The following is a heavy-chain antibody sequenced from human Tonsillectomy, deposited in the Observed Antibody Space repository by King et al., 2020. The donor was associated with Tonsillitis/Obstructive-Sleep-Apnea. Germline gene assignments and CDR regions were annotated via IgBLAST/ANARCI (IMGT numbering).Heavy chain of an antibody. D-gene: IGHD6-19*01. CDR2: IDPSDSYT. J-gene: IGHJ4*02. CDR3: ARHDGYSSTPPHY. V-gene: IGHV5-10-1*01. Sequence: VQLVESGAAVKKPGESLRISCQTSGYSFSNYWISWVRQMPGKGLEWMGRIDPSDSYTHYSPSFQGHVTISVDVSISTGYLHWSSLKASDSAMYYCARHDGYSSTPPHYWGQGTLVSVSS. CDR1: GYSFSNYW.